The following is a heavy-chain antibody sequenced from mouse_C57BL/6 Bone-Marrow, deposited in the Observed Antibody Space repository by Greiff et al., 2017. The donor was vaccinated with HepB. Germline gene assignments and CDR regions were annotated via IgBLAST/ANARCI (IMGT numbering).Heavy chain of an antibody. V-gene: IGHV1-63*01. CDR2: IYPGGGYT. D-gene: IGHD2-12*01. J-gene: IGHJ3*01. CDR1: GYTFTNYW. Sequence: QVQLQQSGAELVRPGTSVKMSCKASGYTFTNYWIGWAKQRPGHGLEWIGDIYPGGGYTNYNEKFKGKATLTADKSSSTAYMQFSSLTSEDTAIYYCARVPVGDDGFAYWGQGTLVTVSA. CDR3: ARVPVGDDGFAY.